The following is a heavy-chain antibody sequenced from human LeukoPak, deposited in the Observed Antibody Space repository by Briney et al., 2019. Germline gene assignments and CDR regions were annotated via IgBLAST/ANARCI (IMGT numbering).Heavy chain of an antibody. Sequence: PSETLSLTCAVSGGSISSGGYSWSWIRQPPGKGLEWIGYIYHSGSTYYNPSLKSRVTISVDRSKNQFSLKLSSVTAADTAVYYCARGLRYFDWLSAFDIWGQGTTVTVSS. V-gene: IGHV4-30-2*01. CDR2: IYHSGST. CDR3: ARGLRYFDWLSAFDI. J-gene: IGHJ3*02. CDR1: GGSISSGGYS. D-gene: IGHD3-9*01.